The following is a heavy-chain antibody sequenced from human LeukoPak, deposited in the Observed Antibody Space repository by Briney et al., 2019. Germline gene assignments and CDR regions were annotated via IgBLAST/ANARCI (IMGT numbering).Heavy chain of an antibody. D-gene: IGHD1/OR15-1a*01. CDR2: TYYRSKWIS. V-gene: IGHV6-1*01. J-gene: IGHJ4*02. Sequence: SQTLSLTCAISGDSVSSNSAAWNWIRHSPSRGLEWLGRTYYRSKWISDHAVSVKSRITINADTSKDQFSLQVNSVTPEDTAVYYCARKGTVTTPFDYWGQGILVTVSS. CDR1: GDSVSSNSAA. CDR3: ARKGTVTTPFDY.